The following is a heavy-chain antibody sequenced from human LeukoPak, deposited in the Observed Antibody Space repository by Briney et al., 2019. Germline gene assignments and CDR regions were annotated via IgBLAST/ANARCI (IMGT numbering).Heavy chain of an antibody. V-gene: IGHV1-69*05. Sequence: ASVKVSCKASGGTFSSYAISWVRQAPGQGLEWMGGIIPIFGTANYAQKFQGRVTITTDESTSTAYMELCSMKSEDTAVYYCARDRGTTFDAFDIWGQGTMVTVSS. D-gene: IGHD1-14*01. CDR1: GGTFSSYA. CDR2: IIPIFGTA. CDR3: ARDRGTTFDAFDI. J-gene: IGHJ3*02.